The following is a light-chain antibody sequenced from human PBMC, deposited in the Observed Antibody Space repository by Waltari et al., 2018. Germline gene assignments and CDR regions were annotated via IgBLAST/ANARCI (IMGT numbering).Light chain of an antibody. J-gene: IGKJ2*03. CDR3: QQSFKTPYG. CDR2: TAS. Sequence: DIQMTQSPSSLSASVGDRVTITCRASQSISAYLNWYQQKPGKAPTLLIYTASNLQSGVPSRFSGSGSGTDFTLTINSLQPEDFATYYCQQSFKTPYGFGQGTHLDIK. CDR1: QSISAY. V-gene: IGKV1-39*01.